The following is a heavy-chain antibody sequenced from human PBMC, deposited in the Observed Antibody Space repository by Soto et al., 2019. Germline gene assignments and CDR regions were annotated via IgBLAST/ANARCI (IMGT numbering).Heavy chain of an antibody. CDR3: ATNYGSGSAPFDH. CDR2: TIPMLRMA. Sequence: QVQLVQSGAEVKKPGSSVKVSCTASGDTFSRYTISWVRQAPGQGPEWMGRTIPMLRMANYALKFQGRVGITADKSTSTVYMVLSNLRSEDTAVYYCATNYGSGSAPFDHWGQGTLVTVAS. V-gene: IGHV1-69*02. CDR1: GDTFSRYT. D-gene: IGHD3-10*01. J-gene: IGHJ4*02.